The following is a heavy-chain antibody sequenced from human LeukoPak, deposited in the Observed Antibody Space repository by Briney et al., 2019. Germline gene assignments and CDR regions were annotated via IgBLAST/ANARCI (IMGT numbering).Heavy chain of an antibody. CDR3: ARYYAGYYYMDV. J-gene: IGHJ6*03. Sequence: SGGSLRLSCAASGFTFSSYAMSWVRQAPGKGLEWVSGISWNSGSIGYADSVKGRFTISRDNAKNSLYLQMNSLRAEDTAVYYCARYYAGYYYMDVWGKGTTVTVSS. CDR1: GFTFSSYA. D-gene: IGHD4-23*01. CDR2: ISWNSGSI. V-gene: IGHV3-20*04.